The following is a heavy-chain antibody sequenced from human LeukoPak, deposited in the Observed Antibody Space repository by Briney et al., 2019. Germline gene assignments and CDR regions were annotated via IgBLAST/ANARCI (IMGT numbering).Heavy chain of an antibody. J-gene: IGHJ6*03. CDR1: GYTFTSYG. Sequence: ASVKVSCKASGYTFTSYGISWVRQAPGQGLEWMGWISAYNGNTNYAQKLQGRVTITRDTSASTAYMELSSLRSEDMAVYYCARGFGSGSFRYYYMDVWGKGTTVTVSS. CDR3: ARGFGSGSFRYYYMDV. CDR2: ISAYNGNT. V-gene: IGHV1-18*03. D-gene: IGHD3-10*01.